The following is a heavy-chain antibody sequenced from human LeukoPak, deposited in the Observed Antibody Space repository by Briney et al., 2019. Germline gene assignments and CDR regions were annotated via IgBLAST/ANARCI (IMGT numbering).Heavy chain of an antibody. CDR1: GFTVCSNY. D-gene: IGHD3-16*02. CDR2: TYSGDRT. V-gene: IGHV3-53*01. J-gene: IGHJ3*02. Sequence: PGGSLRLSCAASGFTVCSNYMSGVPHAPGKGLGWVSVTYSGDRTYYAYSVRGRFTISRDNTKNTLYLQMNSLRAEDTAVYYCARPYRHPGAFDIWGQGTMVTVSS. CDR3: ARPYRHPGAFDI.